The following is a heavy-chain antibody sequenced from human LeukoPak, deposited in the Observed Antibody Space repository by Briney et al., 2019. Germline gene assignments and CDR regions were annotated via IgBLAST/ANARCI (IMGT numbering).Heavy chain of an antibody. CDR3: ARERPVRGVMFRAFDI. D-gene: IGHD3-10*01. CDR1: GGSISSYY. CDR2: IYYSGST. V-gene: IGHV4-59*01. J-gene: IGHJ3*02. Sequence: SETLSLTCTVSGGSISSYYWSWIRQPPGKGLEWIGYIYYSGSTNYNPSLKSRVTISVDTSKNQFSLKLSSVTAADTAVYYCARERPVRGVMFRAFDIWGQGTMVTVSS.